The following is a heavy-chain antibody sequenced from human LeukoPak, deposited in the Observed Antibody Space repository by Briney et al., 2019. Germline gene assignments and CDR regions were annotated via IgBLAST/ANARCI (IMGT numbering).Heavy chain of an antibody. J-gene: IGHJ4*02. CDR2: ISGNGLST. D-gene: IGHD1-1*01. CDR1: GFTFDYFV. V-gene: IGHV3-43*02. Sequence: GGSLGLSCAASGFTFDYFVLHWVRQAPGKGLEWVSLISGNGLSTYYADSVKGRFTISRDKSKNSLYLQMNSLTVEDTALNYCVRGTAYWGQGTLVTVSS. CDR3: VRGTAY.